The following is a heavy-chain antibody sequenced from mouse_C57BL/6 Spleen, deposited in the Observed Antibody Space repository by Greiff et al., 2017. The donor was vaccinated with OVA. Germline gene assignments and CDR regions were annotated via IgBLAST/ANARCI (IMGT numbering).Heavy chain of an antibody. CDR1: GFTFSDYY. CDR3: ARHGLLEGFAY. Sequence: EVQGVESGGGLVQPGGSLKLSCAASGFTFSDYYMYWVRQTPEKRLEWVAYISNGGGSTYYPDTVKGRFTISRDNAKNTLYLQMSRLKSEDTAMYYCARHGLLEGFAYWGQGTLVTVSA. J-gene: IGHJ3*01. D-gene: IGHD1-1*01. V-gene: IGHV5-12*01. CDR2: ISNGGGST.